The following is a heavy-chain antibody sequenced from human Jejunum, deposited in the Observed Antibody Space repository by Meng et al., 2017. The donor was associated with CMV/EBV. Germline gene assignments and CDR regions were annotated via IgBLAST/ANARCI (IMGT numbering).Heavy chain of an antibody. J-gene: IGHJ4*02. Sequence: EEVVESGGGLVEPGGPLRLSCKASGFSFSDYYMTWIRHTPGKGPEWLAYISGSSTVTNYADSVKGRFTISRDNVNNLLYLQMNSLRADDTAVYYCTRDPRACDYWGQGTLVTVSS. CDR3: TRDPRACDY. V-gene: IGHV3-11*05. CDR2: ISGSSTVT. CDR1: GFSFSDYY.